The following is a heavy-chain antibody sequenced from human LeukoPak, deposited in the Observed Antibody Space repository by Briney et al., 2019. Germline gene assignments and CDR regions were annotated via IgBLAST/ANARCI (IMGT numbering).Heavy chain of an antibody. J-gene: IGHJ4*02. CDR2: INPSGGST. D-gene: IGHD5-18*01. CDR1: GHTFTSYY. CDR3: ARADTAMGKANDF. Sequence: ASVKVSCKASGHTFTSYYMHWVRQAPGQGLEWMGIINPSGGSTSYAQKFQGRVTMTRDTSTSTLYMELSSLSSEDTAVYYCARADTAMGKANDFWGQGTLVTVSS. V-gene: IGHV1-46*01.